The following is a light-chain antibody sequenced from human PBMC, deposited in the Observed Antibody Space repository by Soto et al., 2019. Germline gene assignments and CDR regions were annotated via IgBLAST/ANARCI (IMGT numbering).Light chain of an antibody. V-gene: IGKV3-20*01. CDR1: QSLTNSF. J-gene: IGKJ5*01. Sequence: EFVLTQSPGTLSLSPGERATLSCRASQSLTNSFIAWYQQRPGQAPRLLIYDTSSRASGIPDRFSGSGSGTDFTLTISRLETEDSAVYYCQQYGGSPSITFGQGTRLEIK. CDR3: QQYGGSPSIT. CDR2: DTS.